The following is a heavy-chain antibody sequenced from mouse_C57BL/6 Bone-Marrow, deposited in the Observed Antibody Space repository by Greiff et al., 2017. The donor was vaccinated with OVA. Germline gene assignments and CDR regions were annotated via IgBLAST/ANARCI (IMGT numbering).Heavy chain of an antibody. V-gene: IGHV1-64*01. CDR1: GYTFTSYW. CDR2: IHPNSGST. J-gene: IGHJ2*01. Sequence: QVHVKQFGAELVKPGASVKLSCKASGYTFTSYWMHWVKQRPGQGLEWIGMIHPNSGSTNYNEKFKSKATLTVDKSSSTAYMQLSSLTSEDSAVYYCARSWDDFDYWGQGTTLTVSS. D-gene: IGHD4-1*01. CDR3: ARSWDDFDY.